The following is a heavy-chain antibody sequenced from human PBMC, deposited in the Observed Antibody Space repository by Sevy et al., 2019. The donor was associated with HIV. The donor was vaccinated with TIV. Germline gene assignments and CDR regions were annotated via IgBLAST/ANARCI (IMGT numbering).Heavy chain of an antibody. V-gene: IGHV3-30-3*01. CDR1: GFTFSSYA. CDR3: ARSRSYYDFWSGYGGYFDY. D-gene: IGHD3-3*01. CDR2: ISYDGSNK. J-gene: IGHJ4*02. Sequence: GGSLRLSCAASGFTFSSYAMHWVRQAPGKGLEWVAVISYDGSNKYYADSVKGRFTISRDNSKNTLYLQMNSLRAEDTVVYYCARSRSYYDFWSGYGGYFDYWGQGTLVTVSS.